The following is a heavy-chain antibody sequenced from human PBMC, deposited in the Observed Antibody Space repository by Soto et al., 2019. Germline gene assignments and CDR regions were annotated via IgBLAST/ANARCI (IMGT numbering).Heavy chain of an antibody. Sequence: QVQLVQSGAEVKKPGSSVKVSCKASGGTFSSYTISWVRQAPGQGLEWMGRIIPILGIANYAQKVQGRVTISGDKSTCKAYMELSSVRSEGTAVDYCACSDVGRAMETADYWGQGTLVTVSS. D-gene: IGHD5-18*01. CDR3: ACSDVGRAMETADY. CDR2: IIPILGIA. CDR1: GGTFSSYT. J-gene: IGHJ4*02. V-gene: IGHV1-69*02.